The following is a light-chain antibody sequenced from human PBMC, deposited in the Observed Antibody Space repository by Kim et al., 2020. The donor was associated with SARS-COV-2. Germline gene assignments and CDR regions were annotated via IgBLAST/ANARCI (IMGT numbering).Light chain of an antibody. CDR1: QDISNY. J-gene: IGKJ2*01. CDR3: QQYDNLPMYT. Sequence: DIQMTQSPSSLSASVGDRVTITCQASQDISNYLNWYQQKPGKAPKLLIYDASNLETGVPSRFSGSGSGTDFTFTISSLQPEDIATYYCQQYDNLPMYTFDQGTKLEI. V-gene: IGKV1-33*01. CDR2: DAS.